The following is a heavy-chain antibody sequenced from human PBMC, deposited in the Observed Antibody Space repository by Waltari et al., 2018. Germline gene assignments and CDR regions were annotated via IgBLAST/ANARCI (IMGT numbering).Heavy chain of an antibody. D-gene: IGHD6-13*01. Sequence: EVHLVESGGGLVQPGGSLRLSGAAPAFVFGSYWMSWVRQAPGKGLEWVANIKEDGSEKYYVDSVKGRFTISRDNAENSLSLQMNSLRSEDTALYYCVRTFSAGTASLYWGQGTLVSVSS. V-gene: IGHV3-7*01. CDR2: IKEDGSEK. CDR3: VRTFSAGTASLY. J-gene: IGHJ4*02. CDR1: AFVFGSYW.